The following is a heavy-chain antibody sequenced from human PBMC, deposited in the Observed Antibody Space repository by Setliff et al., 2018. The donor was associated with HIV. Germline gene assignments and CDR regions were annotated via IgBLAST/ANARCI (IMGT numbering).Heavy chain of an antibody. CDR1: GGSFSGYY. Sequence: PSETLSLTCAVYGGSFSGYYWSWIRQPPGKGLEWIGEINHSGSTNYNPSLKSRVTISVDTSKNQFSLKLSSVTAADTAVYYCAKRTFGSGRLDPWGQGTLVTVSS. CDR2: INHSGST. V-gene: IGHV4-34*01. CDR3: AKRTFGSGRLDP. J-gene: IGHJ5*02. D-gene: IGHD3-16*01.